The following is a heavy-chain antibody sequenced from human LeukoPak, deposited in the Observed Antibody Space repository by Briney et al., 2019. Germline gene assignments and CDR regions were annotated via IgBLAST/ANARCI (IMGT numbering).Heavy chain of an antibody. CDR1: GYTFSTYG. Sequence: ASVKVSCKASGYTFSTYGTSWVRQAPGQGLEWMGWISTHNGNTEYAQKFQGRATMTTDTSTSTAYMELRSLRSDDTAVYYCARDPPHSSGPNSPCFEYWGQGTLVTVSS. J-gene: IGHJ4*02. D-gene: IGHD6-19*01. CDR3: ARDPPHSSGPNSPCFEY. V-gene: IGHV1-18*01. CDR2: ISTHNGNT.